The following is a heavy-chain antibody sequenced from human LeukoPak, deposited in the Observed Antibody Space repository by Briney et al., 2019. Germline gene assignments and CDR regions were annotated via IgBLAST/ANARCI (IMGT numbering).Heavy chain of an antibody. D-gene: IGHD5-24*01. Sequence: GASVKVSCKASGGTFSSYAISWVRQAPGQGPEWMGRIIPILGIANYAQKFQGRVTITADKSTSTAYMELSSLRSEDTAVYYCARDDGYNLFDYWGQGTLVTVSS. J-gene: IGHJ4*02. CDR3: ARDDGYNLFDY. CDR2: IIPILGIA. CDR1: GGTFSSYA. V-gene: IGHV1-69*04.